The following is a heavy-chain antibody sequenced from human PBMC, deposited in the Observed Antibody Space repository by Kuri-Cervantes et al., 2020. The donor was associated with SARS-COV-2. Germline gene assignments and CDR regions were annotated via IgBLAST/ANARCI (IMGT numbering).Heavy chain of an antibody. V-gene: IGHV4-39*01. D-gene: IGHD1-14*01. CDR1: GGSISSSSYY. J-gene: IGHJ4*02. Sequence: SGTLSLTCTVSGGSISSSSYYWGWIRQPPGKGLEWIGSIYYSGSTYYNPSLKSRVTISVDTSKNQFSLKLSSVTAADTAVYYCARGRNLGDFDYWGQGTLVTVSS. CDR3: ARGRNLGDFDY. CDR2: IYYSGST.